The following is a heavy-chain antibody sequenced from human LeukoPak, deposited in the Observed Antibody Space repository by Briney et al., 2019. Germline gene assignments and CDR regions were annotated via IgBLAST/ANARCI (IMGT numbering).Heavy chain of an antibody. J-gene: IGHJ4*02. D-gene: IGHD3-3*01. CDR2: IYASGST. CDR1: GASITSYY. Sequence: SETLSLTCTVSGASITSYYWSWIRQPAGKGLEWIGRIYASGSTTYNPSLKSRVTMAVDTSKTQFSLKLSSVTAADTAVDYCVREGPIRFLEQIDYWGQGTLVTVSS. V-gene: IGHV4-4*07. CDR3: VREGPIRFLEQIDY.